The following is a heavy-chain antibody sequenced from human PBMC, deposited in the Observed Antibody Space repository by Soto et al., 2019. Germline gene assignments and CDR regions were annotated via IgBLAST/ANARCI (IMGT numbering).Heavy chain of an antibody. CDR3: LTATLR. CDR1: GFNFSNAW. V-gene: IGHV3-15*01. Sequence: QLVEAGGGFVKPGMSLRLTCEASGFNFSNAWMTCVRQAPGKGLESGGLIRSQGDGGAADYAAPVRGRFTISRDDSQNLVFLHMDNLQPEDTAVYYCLTATLRWGQGNLVTVYS. CDR2: IRSQGDGGAA. J-gene: IGHJ4*02.